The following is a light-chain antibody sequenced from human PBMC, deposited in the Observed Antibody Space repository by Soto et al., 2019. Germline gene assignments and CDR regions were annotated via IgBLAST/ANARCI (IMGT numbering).Light chain of an antibody. CDR3: QQYGSSQYT. CDR2: GAS. Sequence: EIVLTQSPGTLSLSPGERATLSCRASQSVNNNYLAWYQQKPGQAPSLRIYGASSRATGIPDRFSGSGSGTDFTLTISRLEPEDFAVYYCQQYGSSQYTFGEGTKLEIK. V-gene: IGKV3-20*01. J-gene: IGKJ2*01. CDR1: QSVNNNY.